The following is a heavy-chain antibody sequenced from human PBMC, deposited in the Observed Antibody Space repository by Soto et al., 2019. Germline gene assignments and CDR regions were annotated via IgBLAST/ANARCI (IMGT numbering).Heavy chain of an antibody. CDR2: IYYSGST. J-gene: IGHJ5*02. CDR3: AKTGTRVWFDP. CDR1: GGSISSSSYY. D-gene: IGHD1-1*01. Sequence: PSGTLSLTCTVSGGSISSSSYYWGWIRQPPGKGLEWIGSIYYSGSTYYNPSLKSRVTISVDTSKNQFSLKLSSVTAAYTAVYYGAKTGTRVWFDPWRQGTLETVSS. V-gene: IGHV4-39*01.